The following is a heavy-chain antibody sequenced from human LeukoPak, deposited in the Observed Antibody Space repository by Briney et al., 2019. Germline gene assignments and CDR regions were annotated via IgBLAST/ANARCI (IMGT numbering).Heavy chain of an antibody. CDR2: ISGSGGST. Sequence: PGRSLRLSCAASGFTFSSYGMSWVRQAPGKGLEWVSAISGSGGSTYYADPVKGRFTISRDNSKNTLYLQMNSLRAEDTAVYYCAKPENKYYYYYMDVWGKGTTVTISS. CDR3: AKPENKYYYYYMDV. V-gene: IGHV3-23*01. J-gene: IGHJ6*03. CDR1: GFTFSSYG.